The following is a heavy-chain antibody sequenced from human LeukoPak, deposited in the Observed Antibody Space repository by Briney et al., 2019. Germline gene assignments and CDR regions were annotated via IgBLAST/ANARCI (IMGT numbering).Heavy chain of an antibody. V-gene: IGHV1-2*02. Sequence: ASVKVSCKASGYTFTGYYMHWVRQAPGQGLEWMGWINPNSGGTNYAQKFQGRVTMTRDTSISTAYMELSRLRSDDTAVYYRARYEWLLAEHNWFDPWGQGTLVTVSS. CDR2: INPNSGGT. CDR1: GYTFTGYY. J-gene: IGHJ5*02. D-gene: IGHD3-3*01. CDR3: ARYEWLLAEHNWFDP.